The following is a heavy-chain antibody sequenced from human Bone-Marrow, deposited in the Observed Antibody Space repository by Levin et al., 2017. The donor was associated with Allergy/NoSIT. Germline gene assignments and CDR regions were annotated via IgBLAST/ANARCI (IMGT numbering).Heavy chain of an antibody. Sequence: LSLTCATSGFSFSNAWMNWVRQAPGKGLEWVGRIKTEPEGGTTDYAAPVKGRFSISRDDSRDTLYLQMNSLKTEDTAVYYCSAGQGKTDTDYWGQGTLVAV. J-gene: IGHJ4*02. D-gene: IGHD1-14*01. CDR3: SAGQGKTDTDY. V-gene: IGHV3-15*01. CDR2: IKTEPEGGTT. CDR1: GFSFSNAW.